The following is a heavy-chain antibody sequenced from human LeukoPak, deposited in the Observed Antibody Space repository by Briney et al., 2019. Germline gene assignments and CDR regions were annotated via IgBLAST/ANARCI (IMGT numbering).Heavy chain of an antibody. V-gene: IGHV3-11*01. CDR2: ISGSGTSI. CDR3: ARELLELSGLGNFDS. J-gene: IGHJ4*02. Sequence: PGGSLRLSCAASGFTFSSYAMSWIRQSPGKGLEWIAYISGSGTSIFDADFVKGRFSISRDNAKNTLYLQMNTLRPEDTAIYYCARELLELSGLGNFDSWGQGTLVTVSS. D-gene: IGHD3-16*01. CDR1: GFTFSSYA.